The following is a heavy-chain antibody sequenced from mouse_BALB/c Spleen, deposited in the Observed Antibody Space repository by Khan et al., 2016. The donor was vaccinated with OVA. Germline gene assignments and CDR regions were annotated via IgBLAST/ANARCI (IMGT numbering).Heavy chain of an antibody. CDR3: ARFHGGY. J-gene: IGHJ2*01. Sequence: QIQLVQSGPELKKPGETVKISCKASGYTFTDYVMNWVKQAPGKGLRWMGWINTYTGEPTYADDFNGRFAFSLETSASTAYLQINNLKNEDTATYFCARFHGGYWGQGTTLTVSS. CDR2: INTYTGEP. CDR1: GYTFTDYV. V-gene: IGHV9-3-1*01.